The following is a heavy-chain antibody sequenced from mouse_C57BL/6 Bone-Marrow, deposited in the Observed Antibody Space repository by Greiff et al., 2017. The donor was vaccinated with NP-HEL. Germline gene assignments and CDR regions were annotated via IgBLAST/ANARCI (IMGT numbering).Heavy chain of an antibody. CDR1: GFTFSSYG. CDR2: ISSGGSYT. D-gene: IGHD2-3*01. J-gene: IGHJ4*01. CDR3: ARHNGYYVLYYNAMDY. V-gene: IGHV5-6*01. Sequence: EVKLMESGGDLVKPGGSLKLSCAASGFTFSSYGMSWVRQTPDKRLEWVATISSGGSYTYYPDSVKGRFTISRDNAKNTLYLQMSSLKSEDTAMYYCARHNGYYVLYYNAMDYWGQGTSVTVSS.